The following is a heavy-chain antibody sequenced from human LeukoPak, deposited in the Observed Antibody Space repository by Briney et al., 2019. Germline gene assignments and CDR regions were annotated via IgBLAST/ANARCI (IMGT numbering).Heavy chain of an antibody. J-gene: IGHJ6*02. Sequence: SQSRSLTCTVSGASISSSDSYCSWIRQPPGNGLEWIGSIYRRVSTSYNPSVKSRVTVSEDMSKNHFSLRLRSVTAADTAVYYCARHVQDLGIKVWGQGTTVTVSS. CDR1: GASISSSDSY. CDR2: IYRRVST. CDR3: ARHVQDLGIKV. V-gene: IGHV4-39*01.